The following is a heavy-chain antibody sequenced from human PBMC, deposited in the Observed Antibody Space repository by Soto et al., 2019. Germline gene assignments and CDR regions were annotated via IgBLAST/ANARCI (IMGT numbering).Heavy chain of an antibody. CDR3: AREANISSWYVFDY. J-gene: IGHJ4*02. CDR1: GFTFSDYY. CDR2: ISSSGSTI. D-gene: IGHD6-13*01. Sequence: PGGSLRLSCAASGFTFSDYYMSWIRQAPGKGLEWVSYISSSGSTIYYADSVKGRFTISRDNAKNSLYLQMNSLKTEDTAVYYCAREANISSWYVFDYWGQGTLVTVSS. V-gene: IGHV3-11*01.